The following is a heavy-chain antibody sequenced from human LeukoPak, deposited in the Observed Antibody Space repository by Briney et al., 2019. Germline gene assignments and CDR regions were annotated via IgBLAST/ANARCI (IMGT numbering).Heavy chain of an antibody. CDR1: RYTFTGYY. CDR3: ARGEYYFDY. CDR2: INPNSGST. V-gene: IGHV1-2*06. Sequence: GASVKVSCKASRYTFTGYYMHWVRQAPGQGLERMGRINPNSGSTNYAQKFQGRVTMTRDTSISTAYMELSRLRSDDTAVYYCARGEYYFDYWGQGTLVTVSS. D-gene: IGHD3-16*01. J-gene: IGHJ4*02.